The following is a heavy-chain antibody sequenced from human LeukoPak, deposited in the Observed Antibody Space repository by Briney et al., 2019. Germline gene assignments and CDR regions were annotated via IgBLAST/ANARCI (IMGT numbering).Heavy chain of an antibody. J-gene: IGHJ4*02. CDR3: ATDNAQWELPY. CDR2: IYYSGNT. V-gene: IGHV4-59*12. CDR1: GGSISNYY. D-gene: IGHD1-26*01. Sequence: SETLSLTCTVSGGSISNYYWSWIRQPPGKGLEWIGYIYYSGNTNYNPSLKSRVTISLDTSKNQFSLRLTSVTAADTAVYYCATDNAQWELPYWGQGTLVTVSS.